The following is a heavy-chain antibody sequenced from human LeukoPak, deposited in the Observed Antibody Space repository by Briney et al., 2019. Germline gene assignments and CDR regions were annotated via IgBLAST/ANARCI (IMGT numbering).Heavy chain of an antibody. D-gene: IGHD3-10*01. CDR2: ISYDGSNK. CDR1: GFTFSSYA. Sequence: PGGSLRLSCAASGFTFSSYAMHWVRQAPGKGLEWVAVISYDGSNKYYADSVKGRFTISRDNAKNSLYLQMNTLRAEDTAVYYCVRDGAVVTSGSYPWRYFQYWGQGTLVTVSS. CDR3: VRDGAVVTSGSYPWRYFQY. J-gene: IGHJ1*01. V-gene: IGHV3-30-3*01.